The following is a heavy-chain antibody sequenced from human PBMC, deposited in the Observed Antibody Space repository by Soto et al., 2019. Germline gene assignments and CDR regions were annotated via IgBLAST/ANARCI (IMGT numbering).Heavy chain of an antibody. CDR2: IWYDGSNK. Sequence: QVQLVESGGGVVQPGRSLRLSCAASGFTFSSYGMHWVRQAPGKGLEWVAVIWYDGSNKYYADSVKGRFTISRDNSKNTLYLQMNSLRAEDTAVYYCARSSLGGSYYYDAFDIWGQGTMVTVSS. CDR1: GFTFSSYG. J-gene: IGHJ3*02. CDR3: ARSSLGGSYYYDAFDI. D-gene: IGHD1-26*01. V-gene: IGHV3-33*01.